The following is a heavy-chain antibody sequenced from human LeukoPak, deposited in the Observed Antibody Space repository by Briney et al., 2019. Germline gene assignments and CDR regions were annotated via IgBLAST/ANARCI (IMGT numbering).Heavy chain of an antibody. Sequence: QPSETLSLTCAVYGGSFSGYYWSWFRQSPGKGLEWLGEINHSGSTNYNPSLKSRVTISVDTSKNQFSLKLSSVTAADTAVYYCARVGGNSGVYYYMDVWGKGTTVTVSS. J-gene: IGHJ6*03. D-gene: IGHD4-23*01. CDR1: GGSFSGYY. CDR2: INHSGST. CDR3: ARVGGNSGVYYYMDV. V-gene: IGHV4-34*01.